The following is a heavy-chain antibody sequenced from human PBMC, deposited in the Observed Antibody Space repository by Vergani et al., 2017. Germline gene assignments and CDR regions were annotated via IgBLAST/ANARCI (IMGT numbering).Heavy chain of an antibody. CDR1: GGSFTSYH. V-gene: IGHV4-34*10. Sequence: QVQLQESGPGLVTPSETLTLTCDVNGGSFTSYHWTWIRQSPGEGLEWVGDIDHTGRPDYNPSLKSRLTMSVDKSRNQFSLTLNSVTATDTAIYFCARVNTETNGHLYYYYYMDVWGQGTAVTVS. J-gene: IGHJ6*03. CDR3: ARVNTETNGHLYYYYYMDV. D-gene: IGHD4-11*01. CDR2: IDHTGRP.